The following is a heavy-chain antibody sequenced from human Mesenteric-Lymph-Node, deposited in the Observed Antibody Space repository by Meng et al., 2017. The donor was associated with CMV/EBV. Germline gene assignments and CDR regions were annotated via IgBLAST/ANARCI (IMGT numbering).Heavy chain of an antibody. J-gene: IGHJ4*02. D-gene: IGHD1-7*01. Sequence: SETLSLTCTVSGYSISSGYYWGWIRQPPGKGLEWIGSIYHSGSTYYNPSLKSRVTISVDTSKNQFSLKLSSVTAADTAVYYCARGNWNYGYWGQGTLVTVSS. V-gene: IGHV4-38-2*02. CDR1: GYSISSGYY. CDR2: IYHSGST. CDR3: ARGNWNYGY.